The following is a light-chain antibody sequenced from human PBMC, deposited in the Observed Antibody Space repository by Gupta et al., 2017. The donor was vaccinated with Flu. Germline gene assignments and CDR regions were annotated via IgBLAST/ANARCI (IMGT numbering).Light chain of an antibody. CDR1: QVINNY. J-gene: IGKJ3*01. CDR2: ASS. V-gene: IGKV1-27*01. CDR3: QNYNSSPFT. Sequence: DIEMTQSPSSLSASVGDRVTITFRASQVINNYLAWYQQKPGKVPRLLIYASSTVQSGVPSRFSGSGFGTDFTLTISIRQPEDFATYCCQNYNSSPFTFGQGTKVNIE.